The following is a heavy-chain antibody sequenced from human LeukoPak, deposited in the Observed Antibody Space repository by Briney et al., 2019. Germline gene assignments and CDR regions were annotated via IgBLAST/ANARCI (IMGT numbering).Heavy chain of an antibody. CDR1: NGSINFVSYY. D-gene: IGHD3-9*01. Sequence: TSETLSLTCTVSNGSINFVSYYWSWIRQPPGKGLEWLGYIHYTGNTIYNPSLKSRVTISMDTAKNQLSLKVSSVTAADTAVYYCARDGAGMTGTGLDYWGQGILATVSS. V-gene: IGHV4-61*01. J-gene: IGHJ4*02. CDR3: ARDGAGMTGTGLDY. CDR2: IHYTGNT.